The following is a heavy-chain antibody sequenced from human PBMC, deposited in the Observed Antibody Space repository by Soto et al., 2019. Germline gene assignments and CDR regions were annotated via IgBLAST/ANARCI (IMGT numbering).Heavy chain of an antibody. D-gene: IGHD2-15*01. Sequence: GASVKVSCKASGGTFSSYAISWVRQAPGQGLEWMGGIIPIFGTANYAQKFQGRVTITADESTSTAYMELSSLRSEDTAVYYCARGSDPVVVAATECPYYYYGMDVWGQGTTVTVSS. CDR2: IIPIFGTA. V-gene: IGHV1-69*13. CDR3: ARGSDPVVVAATECPYYYYGMDV. J-gene: IGHJ6*02. CDR1: GGTFSSYA.